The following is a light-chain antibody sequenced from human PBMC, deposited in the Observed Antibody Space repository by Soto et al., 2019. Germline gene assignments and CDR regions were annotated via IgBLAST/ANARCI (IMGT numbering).Light chain of an antibody. CDR2: GAS. Sequence: EIVLTQSPGTLSVSPGERATLSCRASQSVSSKLAWYQQKPGQAPRLLFYGASTGATGIPARFSGSGSETEFTLSISSLQAEDFAMYYCQQYNNWPGTFGQGTKV. V-gene: IGKV3-15*01. CDR3: QQYNNWPGT. CDR1: QSVSSK. J-gene: IGKJ1*01.